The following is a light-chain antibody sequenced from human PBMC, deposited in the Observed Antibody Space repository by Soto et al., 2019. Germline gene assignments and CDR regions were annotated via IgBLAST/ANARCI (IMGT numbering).Light chain of an antibody. CDR2: AAS. Sequence: DIQMTQSPSSLSASVGDRVTITCRASQSISSSVNWYQQKPGKAPKLLIYAASSLQSGVPSRFSGSGSGTDFTLTISSLQPEDFATYYCQQSYSTPRVTFGQGTRLDIK. CDR3: QQSYSTPRVT. CDR1: QSISSS. V-gene: IGKV1-39*01. J-gene: IGKJ5*01.